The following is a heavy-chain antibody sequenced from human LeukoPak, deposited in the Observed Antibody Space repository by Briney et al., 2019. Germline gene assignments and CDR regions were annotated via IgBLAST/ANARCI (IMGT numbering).Heavy chain of an antibody. CDR3: ARHSGLRSPFDP. CDR1: GGSISTTNYY. D-gene: IGHD3-3*01. Sequence: SETLSLTCTVSGGSISTTNYYWGWIRQPPGRDLEWIGSTYSSGNTYYNPSLESRVTISVDTSKNQLSLKLTSATAADTSVYYCARHSGLRSPFDPRGQGTLVTVSS. V-gene: IGHV4-39*01. CDR2: TYSSGNT. J-gene: IGHJ5*02.